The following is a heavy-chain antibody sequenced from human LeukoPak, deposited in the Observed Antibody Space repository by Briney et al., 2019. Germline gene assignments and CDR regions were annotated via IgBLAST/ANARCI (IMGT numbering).Heavy chain of an antibody. Sequence: PGGSLRLSCAASGFTFGSYWMSWVRQAPGKGREWVANIKEDGSEKNYVDSVKGRFTISRDNAKNSLYLQMSSLRAEDTAVYYCARDRVSGSYNYWGQGTLVTVSS. CDR1: GFTFGSYW. CDR2: IKEDGSEK. CDR3: ARDRVSGSYNY. D-gene: IGHD1-26*01. V-gene: IGHV3-7*01. J-gene: IGHJ4*02.